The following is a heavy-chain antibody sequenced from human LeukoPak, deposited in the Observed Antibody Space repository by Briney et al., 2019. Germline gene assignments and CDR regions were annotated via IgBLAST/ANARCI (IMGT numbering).Heavy chain of an antibody. J-gene: IGHJ4*02. V-gene: IGHV3-30*18. CDR2: MSYDGGHI. Sequence: GGSLRLSCGGSGFNFKNYGIRWVRQAPGRGLEWVAGMSYDGGHIYYGDSVKGRFTISRDNSKDTAYVEMNSLRPADTAVYYCAKGCSSTSCAIEFDSWGQGILVTVSS. D-gene: IGHD2-2*01. CDR1: GFNFKNYG. CDR3: AKGCSSTSCAIEFDS.